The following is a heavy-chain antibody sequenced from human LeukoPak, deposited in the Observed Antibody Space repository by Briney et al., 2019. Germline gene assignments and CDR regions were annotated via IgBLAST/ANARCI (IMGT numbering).Heavy chain of an antibody. D-gene: IGHD2-15*01. J-gene: IGHJ4*02. CDR2: INHSGST. Sequence: SETLSLTCAVYGGSFSGYYWSWIRQPPGKGLEWIGEINHSGSTNYNPSLKSRVTISVDTSKNQFSLTLSSVAAADTAVYYCARGVVAAPQTFDYWGQGTLVTVSS. CDR1: GGSFSGYY. CDR3: ARGVVAAPQTFDY. V-gene: IGHV4-34*01.